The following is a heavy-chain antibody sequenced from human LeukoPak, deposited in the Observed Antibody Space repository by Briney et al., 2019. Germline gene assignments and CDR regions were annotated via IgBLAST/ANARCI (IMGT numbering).Heavy chain of an antibody. CDR3: ARVDTAIPFDY. V-gene: IGHV3-30-3*01. J-gene: IGHJ4*02. CDR1: GFTFSSYA. D-gene: IGHD5-18*01. Sequence: GGSLRLSCAASGFTFSSYAMHWVRQAPGKGLEWVAVISYDGGNKYYADSVKGRFTISRDNSKNTLYLQMNSLRAEDTAVYYCARVDTAIPFDYWGQGTLVTVSS. CDR2: ISYDGGNK.